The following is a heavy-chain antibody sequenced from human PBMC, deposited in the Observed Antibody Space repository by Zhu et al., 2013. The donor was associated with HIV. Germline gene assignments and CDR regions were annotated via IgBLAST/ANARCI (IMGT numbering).Heavy chain of an antibody. CDR2: MNPNSGNT. Sequence: QVQLVQSGAEVKKPGASVKVSCKASGYTFTSYDINWVRQATGQGLEWMGWMNPNSGNTGYAQKFQGRVTMTRNTSISTAYMELSSLRSEDTAVYYCARAFEWSDIAAKYYYYYGMDVWGQGTTVTVSS. CDR1: GYTFTSYD. CDR3: ARAFEWSDIAAKYYYYYGMDV. V-gene: IGHV1-8*01. D-gene: IGHD6-13*01. J-gene: IGHJ6*02.